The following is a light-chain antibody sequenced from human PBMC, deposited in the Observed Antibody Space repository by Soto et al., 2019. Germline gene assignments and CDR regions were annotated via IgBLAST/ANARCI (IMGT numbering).Light chain of an antibody. CDR3: AAWDDSLNGLFV. CDR1: SSNIGSNT. V-gene: IGLV1-44*01. CDR2: SDN. Sequence: QSVLTQPPSVSGTPGQRVTISCSGGSSNIGSNTVNWFQQLPGTAPKLLIYSDNQRPSGVPDRFSGSKSGTSASLAISGLQSEDEADYYCAAWDDSLNGLFVFGIGTKLTVL. J-gene: IGLJ1*01.